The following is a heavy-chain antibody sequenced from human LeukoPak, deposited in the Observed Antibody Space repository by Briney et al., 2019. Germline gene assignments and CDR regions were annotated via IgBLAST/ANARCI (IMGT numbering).Heavy chain of an antibody. Sequence: ASVKVSCKASGYTFTSYYMHWVRQAPGQGLEWMGIINPSGGSTSYAQKFQGRVTMTRDTSISTAYMELSRLRSDDTAVYYCARGAGHDSSGYYRHFDYWGQGTLVTVSS. V-gene: IGHV1-46*01. J-gene: IGHJ4*02. CDR2: INPSGGST. CDR3: ARGAGHDSSGYYRHFDY. CDR1: GYTFTSYY. D-gene: IGHD3-22*01.